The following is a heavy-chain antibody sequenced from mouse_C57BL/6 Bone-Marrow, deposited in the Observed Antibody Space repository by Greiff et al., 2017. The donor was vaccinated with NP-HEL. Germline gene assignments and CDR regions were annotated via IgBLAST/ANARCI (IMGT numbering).Heavy chain of an antibody. D-gene: IGHD2-2*01. J-gene: IGHJ2*01. V-gene: IGHV1-9*01. Sequence: QVQLQQSGAELMKPGASVKLSCKATGYTFTGYWIAWVKQRPGHGLEWIGEILPGSGSTNYHEKFKGKATFTADTSSNTAYMQLSSLTTEDSAIYYCAREIYYGYDVYFDYWGQGTTLTVSS. CDR1: GYTFTGYW. CDR3: AREIYYGYDVYFDY. CDR2: ILPGSGST.